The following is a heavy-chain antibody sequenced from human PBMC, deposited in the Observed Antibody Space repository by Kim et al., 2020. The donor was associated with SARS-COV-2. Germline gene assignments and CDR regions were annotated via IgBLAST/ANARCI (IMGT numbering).Heavy chain of an antibody. Sequence: GGSLRLSCAASGFTFSSYDMHWVRQATGKGLEWVSAIGTAGDTYYPGSVKGRFTISRENAKNSLYLQMNSLRAGDTAVYYCARSQPYDSSGSDDAFDIWGQGTMVTVSS. V-gene: IGHV3-13*04. D-gene: IGHD3-22*01. CDR2: IGTAGDT. CDR3: ARSQPYDSSGSDDAFDI. J-gene: IGHJ3*02. CDR1: GFTFSSYD.